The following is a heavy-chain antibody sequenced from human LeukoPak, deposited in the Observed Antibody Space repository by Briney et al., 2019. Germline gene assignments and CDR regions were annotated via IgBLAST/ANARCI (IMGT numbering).Heavy chain of an antibody. CDR2: ISSSSSTI. V-gene: IGHV3-48*04. CDR3: AREDKPAATTMFDY. J-gene: IGHJ4*02. D-gene: IGHD2-2*01. CDR1: GFTFSSYS. Sequence: PGGSLRLSCAASGFTFSSYSMNWVRQAPGKGLEWVSYISSSSSTIYYADSVKGRFTISRDNPKNSLYLQMNSLRAEDTAVYYCAREDKPAATTMFDYWGQGTLVTVSS.